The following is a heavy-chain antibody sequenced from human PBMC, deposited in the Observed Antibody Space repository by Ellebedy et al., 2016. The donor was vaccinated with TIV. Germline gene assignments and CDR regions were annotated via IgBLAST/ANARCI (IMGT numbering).Heavy chain of an antibody. CDR1: EFTFSSYA. CDR2: ISSSSDYI. Sequence: GESLKISXAASEFTFSSYAMNWVSQAPGKGLEWVSSISSSSDYIYYADSVKGRFTISRDNAKNSLFLQMNSLRAEDTAVYYCAVGSTISCSSCYFDYWGQGALVTVSS. J-gene: IGHJ4*02. D-gene: IGHD2-2*01. CDR3: AVGSTISCSSCYFDY. V-gene: IGHV3-21*01.